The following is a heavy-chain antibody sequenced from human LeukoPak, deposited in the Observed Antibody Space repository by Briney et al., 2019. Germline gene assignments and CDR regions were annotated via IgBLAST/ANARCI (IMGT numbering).Heavy chain of an antibody. D-gene: IGHD2-15*01. V-gene: IGHV1-2*02. CDR2: INPNSGGT. CDR1: GYTFTGYY. J-gene: IGHJ6*03. CDR3: AREEGYCSGGSCYSAYYYYYMDV. Sequence: ASVKVSCKASGYTFTGYYIHWVRQAPGQGLEWMGWINPNSGGTNYAQKFQGRVTMTRDTSISTAYMELSRLRSDDTAVYYCAREEGYCSGGSCYSAYYYYYMDVWGKGTTVTVSS.